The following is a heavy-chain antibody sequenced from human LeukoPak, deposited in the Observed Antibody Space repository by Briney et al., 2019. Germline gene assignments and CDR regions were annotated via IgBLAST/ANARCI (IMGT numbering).Heavy chain of an antibody. V-gene: IGHV1-2*02. CDR3: ARGCRPYYYGSGSYSD. J-gene: IGHJ4*02. Sequence: GASVKVSCKASGYTFTGYYMHWVRQAPGQGLEWMGWINPNSGGTNYAQKFQGRVTMTRDTSISTAYMELSSLRSEDTAVYYCARGCRPYYYGSGSYSDWGQGTLVTVSS. D-gene: IGHD3-10*01. CDR1: GYTFTGYY. CDR2: INPNSGGT.